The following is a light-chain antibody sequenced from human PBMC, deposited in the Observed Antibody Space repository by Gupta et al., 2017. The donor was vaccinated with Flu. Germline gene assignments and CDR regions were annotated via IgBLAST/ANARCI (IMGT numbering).Light chain of an antibody. CDR3: QVWDRSTAQ. CDR1: NIGSKN. Sequence: SSALPQPLSMSVALGQTARIPCGGNNIGSKNVHWYQQKPGQAPMVVIYGDTNRPSGIPDRFSGSNSGNTATLTISRAQAGDEAEYYCQVWDRSTAQFGGGTKLTVL. V-gene: IGLV3-9*01. J-gene: IGLJ3*02. CDR2: GDT.